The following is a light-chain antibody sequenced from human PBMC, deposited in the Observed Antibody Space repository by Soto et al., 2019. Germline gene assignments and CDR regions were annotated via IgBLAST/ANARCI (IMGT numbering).Light chain of an antibody. J-gene: IGKJ5*01. CDR2: DAS. V-gene: IGKV3-11*01. Sequence: IVLTQSPATLSLSPGERATLSCRASQSVSSYLAWYQQKPGQAPRLLIYDASNRATGIPARFSGIGSGTDFTLTISSLPPEDFAVYYCQQRSNWPPFGQGTRLEIK. CDR3: QQRSNWPP. CDR1: QSVSSY.